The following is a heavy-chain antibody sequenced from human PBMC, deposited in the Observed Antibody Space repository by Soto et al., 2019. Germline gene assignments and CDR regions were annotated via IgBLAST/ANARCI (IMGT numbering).Heavy chain of an antibody. Sequence: SATLSLTCTVSGGSISSYYWSWIRQPPGKGLEWIGYIYYSGSTNYNPSLKSRVTISVGTSKNQFSLKLSSVTAVDTCVYYCERDHVLWGFDYWGQGTLVTVSS. J-gene: IGHJ4*02. CDR3: ERDHVLWGFDY. CDR2: IYYSGST. D-gene: IGHD3-16*01. CDR1: GGSISSYY. V-gene: IGHV4-59*01.